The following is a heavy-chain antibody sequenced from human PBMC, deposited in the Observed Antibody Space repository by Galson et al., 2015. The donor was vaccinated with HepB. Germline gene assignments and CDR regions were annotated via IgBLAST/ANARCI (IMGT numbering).Heavy chain of an antibody. J-gene: IGHJ3*02. Sequence: TLSLTCAVSGGSISSGGYSWSWIRQPPGKGLEWIGYIYHSGSTYYNPSLKSRVTISVDRSKNQFSLKLSSVTAADTAVYYCARYGYSSDDAFDIWGKGTMVTVSS. CDR1: GGSISSGGYS. CDR2: IYHSGST. CDR3: ARYGYSSDDAFDI. D-gene: IGHD6-19*01. V-gene: IGHV4-30-2*01.